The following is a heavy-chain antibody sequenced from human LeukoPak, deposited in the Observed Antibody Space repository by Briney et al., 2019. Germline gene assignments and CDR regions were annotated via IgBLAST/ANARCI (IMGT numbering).Heavy chain of an antibody. CDR1: GGSISSGSYY. Sequence: PSETLSLTCTVSGGSISSGSYYWSWIRQPPGKGLEWIGYIYYSGSTNYNPSLKSRVTISVDTSKNQFSLKLSSVTAADTAVYYCARDARFGSGYYSSSNWFDPWGQGTLVTVSS. CDR3: ARDARFGSGYYSSSNWFDP. CDR2: IYYSGST. V-gene: IGHV4-61*01. D-gene: IGHD3-22*01. J-gene: IGHJ5*02.